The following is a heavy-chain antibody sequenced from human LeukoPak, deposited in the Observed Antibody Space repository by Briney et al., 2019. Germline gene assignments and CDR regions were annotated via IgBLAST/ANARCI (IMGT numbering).Heavy chain of an antibody. V-gene: IGHV3-15*01. CDR2: IKSKTDGGTT. Sequence: GGSLRLSCAASGFTFSNAWMSWVRQAPGKGLELDGRIKSKTDGGTTDYAAPVKGRFTISRDDSKNTLYLQMNSLKTEDTAVYYCTTLVDFSSGRYYYYMDVWGKGTTVSVSS. D-gene: IGHD3-3*01. J-gene: IGHJ6*03. CDR3: TTLVDFSSGRYYYYMDV. CDR1: GFTFSNAW.